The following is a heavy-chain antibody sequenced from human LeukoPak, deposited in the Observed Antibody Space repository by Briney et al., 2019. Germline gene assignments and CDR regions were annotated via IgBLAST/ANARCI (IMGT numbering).Heavy chain of an antibody. J-gene: IGHJ5*02. CDR3: ARAPPYYYGSGTNWFDP. V-gene: IGHV4-59*01. CDR2: IYYSGST. Sequence: PSETLSLTCTVSGGSISSYYWSWIRQPPGKGLEWIGYIYYSGSTNYNPSLKSRVTISVDTSKNQFSLKLSSVTAADTAVYYCARAPPYYYGSGTNWFDPWGQGTLVTVSS. D-gene: IGHD3-10*01. CDR1: GGSISSYY.